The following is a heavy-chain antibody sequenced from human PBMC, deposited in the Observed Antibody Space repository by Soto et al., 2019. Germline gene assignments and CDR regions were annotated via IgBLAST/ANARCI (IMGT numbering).Heavy chain of an antibody. V-gene: IGHV4-34*01. J-gene: IGHJ4*02. CDR1: GGSFSGYY. D-gene: IGHD2-8*01. CDR3: ARALPGGYCTNGVCYRGPPFDY. CDR2: INHSGST. Sequence: PSETLSLTCAVYGGSFSGYYWSWIRQPPGKGLEWIGEINHSGSTNYNPSLKSRVTISVDTSKNQFSLKLSSVTAADTAVYYCARALPGGYCTNGVCYRGPPFDYWGQGTLVTVSS.